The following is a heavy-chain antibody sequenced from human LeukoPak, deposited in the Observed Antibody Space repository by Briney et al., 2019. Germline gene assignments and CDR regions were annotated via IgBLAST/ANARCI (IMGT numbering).Heavy chain of an antibody. J-gene: IGHJ4*02. D-gene: IGHD2-2*01. V-gene: IGHV4-61*08. Sequence: SETLSLTCTVSGGSISSSAYYWSWIRQPPGKGLEWIGYIYYSGSTNYNPSLKSRVTISVDTSKNQFSLKLSSVTAADTAVYYCARGPDTRSPYYFDYWGQGTLVTVSS. CDR2: IYYSGST. CDR3: ARGPDTRSPYYFDY. CDR1: GGSISSSAYY.